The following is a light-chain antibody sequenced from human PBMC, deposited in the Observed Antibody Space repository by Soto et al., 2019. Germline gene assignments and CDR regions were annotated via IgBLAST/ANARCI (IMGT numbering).Light chain of an antibody. Sequence: QSALTQPASVSGYPGQSITISCTGTSSDVGGYNYVSWYQQHPGNDPKLMIYDVSNRPSGVSNRFSGSKSGNTASLTISGLQAEDEADYYCSSYTSSSTLLYVFGTGTKLTVL. CDR3: SSYTSSSTLLYV. V-gene: IGLV2-14*01. CDR2: DVS. CDR1: SSDVGGYNY. J-gene: IGLJ1*01.